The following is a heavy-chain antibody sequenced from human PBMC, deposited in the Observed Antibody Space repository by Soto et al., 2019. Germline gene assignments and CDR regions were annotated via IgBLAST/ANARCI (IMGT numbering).Heavy chain of an antibody. J-gene: IGHJ4*02. CDR2: INPSGGST. Sequence: VSVKVSCKASGYAFTIYYMHWVRQAPGQGLEWMGIINPSGGSTSYAQKFQGRVTMTRDTSTSTVFLHMNSLGDEDTAVYYCARDGKGAAYTNGPYYFDYWGQGALVTVSS. D-gene: IGHD2-8*01. CDR3: ARDGKGAAYTNGPYYFDY. CDR1: GYAFTIYY. V-gene: IGHV1-46*01.